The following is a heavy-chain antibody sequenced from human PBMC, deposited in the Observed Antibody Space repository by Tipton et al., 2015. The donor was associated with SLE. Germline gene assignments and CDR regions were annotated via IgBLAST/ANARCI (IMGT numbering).Heavy chain of an antibody. Sequence: QVQLVQSGPEVKKPGASVKVSCKASGYTFTGYYMHWVRQAPGQGLEWMGWINPNSGGTNYAQEFQGRDTMTRDTSISTAYMELSRLRSDDTAVYYCARARRIAAAGDYWGQGTLVTVSS. CDR3: ARARRIAAAGDY. V-gene: IGHV1-2*02. D-gene: IGHD6-13*01. J-gene: IGHJ4*02. CDR2: INPNSGGT. CDR1: GYTFTGYY.